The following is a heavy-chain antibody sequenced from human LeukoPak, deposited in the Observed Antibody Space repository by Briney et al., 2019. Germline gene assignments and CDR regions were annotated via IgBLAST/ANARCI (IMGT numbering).Heavy chain of an antibody. V-gene: IGHV2-5*01. CDR1: GSSLSTRGVG. Sequence: ESGPTLVKPTQTLTLTCTFSGSSLSTRGVGVGWIRQPPGKALEWLALIYWNDDKRYSPSLKSRLTITKDTSKNQVVLTMTNMDPVDTATYYCAHDRGYYGSGSFFDYWGQGTLVTVSS. CDR3: AHDRGYYGSGSFFDY. J-gene: IGHJ4*02. CDR2: IYWNDDK. D-gene: IGHD3-10*01.